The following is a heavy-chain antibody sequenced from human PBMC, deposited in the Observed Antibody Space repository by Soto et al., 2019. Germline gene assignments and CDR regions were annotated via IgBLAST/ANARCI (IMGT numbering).Heavy chain of an antibody. CDR1: GFSLSSFAVG. J-gene: IGHJ4*02. Sequence: QITLKESSPPLLKPTQTLTLTCTFSGFSLSSFAVGVNWIRQPPGKAPEWLALIYWNDDNHYSPSLRNRLTVTKDTSKNQVVLTMTNVDPVDTATYYCAHGSGWLSDYWGQGTLVTVSS. V-gene: IGHV2-5*01. CDR3: AHGSGWLSDY. D-gene: IGHD6-19*01. CDR2: IYWNDDN.